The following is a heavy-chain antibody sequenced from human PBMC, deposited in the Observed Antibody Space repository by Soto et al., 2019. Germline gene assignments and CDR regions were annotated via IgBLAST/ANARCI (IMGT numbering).Heavy chain of an antibody. J-gene: IGHJ6*02. Sequence: PSETLSLTCTVSGGSISSGDYFWSWIRQPPGKGLEWIGYIYYSGSTYYNPSLKSRVTISVDTSKNQFSLKLSSVTAADTAVYYCARDPSRGYSYGYDYYYGMDVWGQGTTVNVSS. V-gene: IGHV4-30-4*01. D-gene: IGHD5-18*01. CDR2: IYYSGST. CDR3: ARDPSRGYSYGYDYYYGMDV. CDR1: GGSISSGDYF.